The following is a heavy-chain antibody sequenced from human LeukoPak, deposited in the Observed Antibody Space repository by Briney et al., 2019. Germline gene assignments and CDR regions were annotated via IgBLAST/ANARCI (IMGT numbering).Heavy chain of an antibody. CDR1: GGSISSYY. D-gene: IGHD3-3*01. Sequence: TSETLSLTCTVSGGSISSYYWSWIRQPPGKGLEWIGYIYYSGGTNYNPSLKSRVTISLDTSKNQFSLKLSSVTAADTAVYYCARGTIFGVAIDYWGQGTLVTVSS. V-gene: IGHV4-59*01. CDR2: IYYSGGT. CDR3: ARGTIFGVAIDY. J-gene: IGHJ4*02.